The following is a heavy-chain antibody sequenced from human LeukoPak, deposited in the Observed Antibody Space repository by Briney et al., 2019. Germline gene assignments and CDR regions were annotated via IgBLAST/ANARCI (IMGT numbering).Heavy chain of an antibody. V-gene: IGHV3-23*01. CDR3: AKVYYGPGSAFEY. J-gene: IGHJ4*02. Sequence: GGSLRLSCAASGFTFSSYVMSWVRQAPGKGLEWVSAISGSGGTTYYADSLKGRFTISRDNSKNTLYLQMNSLRAEDTAVYYCAKVYYGPGSAFEYWGQGTLVTVSS. CDR1: GFTFSSYV. CDR2: ISGSGGTT. D-gene: IGHD3-10*01.